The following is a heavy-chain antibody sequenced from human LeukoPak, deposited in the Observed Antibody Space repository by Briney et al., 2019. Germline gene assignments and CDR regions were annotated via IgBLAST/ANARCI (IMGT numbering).Heavy chain of an antibody. J-gene: IGHJ4*02. CDR1: GFTVSSNY. Sequence: GGSLRLSCAASGFTVSSNYMSWVRQAPGKGLDWVSVIYSGGSTYYADSVKGRFTISRDNSKNTLYLQMNSLRAEDTAVYYCARDPVKSTYYYDSSGPPAYWGQGTLVTVSS. V-gene: IGHV3-53*01. CDR2: IYSGGST. D-gene: IGHD3-22*01. CDR3: ARDPVKSTYYYDSSGPPAY.